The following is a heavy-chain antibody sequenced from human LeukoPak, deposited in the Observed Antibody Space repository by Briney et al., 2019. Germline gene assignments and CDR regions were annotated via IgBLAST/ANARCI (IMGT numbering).Heavy chain of an antibody. D-gene: IGHD1-26*01. Sequence: SQTLSLTCAISGDSVSSNSTAWNWIRQSPSRGLEWLGRTYYRSKWFNDYAVSVKSRITINPDTSKNQFSLQLNSVTPEDAAVYYCARSISHPIEVRGATAYYYYLDDWGKGTTVTVSS. CDR1: GDSVSSNSTA. J-gene: IGHJ6*03. CDR2: TYYRSKWFN. CDR3: ARSISHPIEVRGATAYYYYLDD. V-gene: IGHV6-1*01.